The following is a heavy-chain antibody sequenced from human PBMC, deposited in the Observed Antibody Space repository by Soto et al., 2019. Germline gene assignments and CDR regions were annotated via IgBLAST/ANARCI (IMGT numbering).Heavy chain of an antibody. CDR3: ARTYDFWSGQGPFGMDV. V-gene: IGHV4-39*07. Sequence: SETLSLTCTVSGDSITSNSYFWAWIRQPPGKGLEWIGNIYYSGTTYYNPSLKSRVTISVDRSKNQFSLKLSSVTAADTAVYYCARTYDFWSGQGPFGMDVWGQGTTVTVSS. CDR1: GDSITSNSYF. D-gene: IGHD3-3*01. J-gene: IGHJ6*02. CDR2: IYYSGTT.